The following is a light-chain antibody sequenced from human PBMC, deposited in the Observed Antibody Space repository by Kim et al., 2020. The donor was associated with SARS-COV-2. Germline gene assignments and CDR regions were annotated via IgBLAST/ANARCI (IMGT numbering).Light chain of an antibody. J-gene: IGLJ2*01. V-gene: IGLV3-21*04. CDR3: QVWDSSSVV. Sequence: VAPGKTARITCGGNNIGSKSVHWYQQKPGQAPVLVIYYDSDRPAGIPERFSGSNSGNTATLTISRVEAGDEADYYCQVWDSSSVVFGGGTQLTVL. CDR2: YDS. CDR1: NIGSKS.